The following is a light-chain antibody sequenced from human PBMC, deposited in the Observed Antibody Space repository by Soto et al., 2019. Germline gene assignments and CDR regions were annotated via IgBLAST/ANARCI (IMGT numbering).Light chain of an antibody. CDR3: QQTNSFHIT. Sequence: DIEMTHSPSSVSASVGDRVSITCRASQGISNWLAWYQQKPGKAPKLLIYATSSLQSGVPSRFAGSGSGKDLTLTISSLQPEDFATYYSQQTNSFHITFGSAPKVDIX. J-gene: IGKJ3*01. V-gene: IGKV1-12*01. CDR1: QGISNW. CDR2: ATS.